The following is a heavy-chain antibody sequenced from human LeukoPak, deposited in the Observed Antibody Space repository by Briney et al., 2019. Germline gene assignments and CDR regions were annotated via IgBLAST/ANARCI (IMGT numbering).Heavy chain of an antibody. D-gene: IGHD2-2*01. CDR2: IIPIFGTA. Sequence: GASVKVSCKASGGTFSSYAISWVRQAIGQGLEWMGGIIPIFGTANYTQKFQGRVTITADESTSTAYMELSSLRSEDTAVYYCAREYQLPDYDAFDIWGQGTMVTVSS. J-gene: IGHJ3*02. CDR1: GGTFSSYA. CDR3: AREYQLPDYDAFDI. V-gene: IGHV1-69*13.